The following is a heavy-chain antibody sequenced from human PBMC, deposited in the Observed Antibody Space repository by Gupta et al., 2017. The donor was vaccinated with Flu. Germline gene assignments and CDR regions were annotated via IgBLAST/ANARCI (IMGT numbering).Heavy chain of an antibody. D-gene: IGHD6-13*01. Sequence: QVQLVQSGAEVKKPGASVKVSCKASGYTFTGYYMHWVRQAPGQGLEWMGWINPNSGGTNYAQKFQGWVTMTRDTSISTAYMELSRLRSDDTAVYYCARDREGSYSSSWRGAGYWGQGTLVTVSS. CDR1: GYTFTGYY. V-gene: IGHV1-2*04. CDR2: INPNSGGT. J-gene: IGHJ4*02. CDR3: ARDREGSYSSSWRGAGY.